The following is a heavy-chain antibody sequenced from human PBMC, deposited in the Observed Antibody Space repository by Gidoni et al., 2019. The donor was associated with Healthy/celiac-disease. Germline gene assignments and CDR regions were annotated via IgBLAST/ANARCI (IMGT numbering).Heavy chain of an antibody. J-gene: IGHJ4*02. CDR3: ARATGPSGSYYFDY. CDR2: IGTAGDT. V-gene: IGHV3-13*01. CDR1: GFTFSSYD. Sequence: VQLVESGGGLVQPGGSLRLSCAASGFTFSSYDMHWVRQATGKGLELVSAIGTAGDTYYPGSVKGRFTISRENAKNSLYLQMNSLRAGDTAVYYCARATGPSGSYYFDYWGQGTLVTVSS. D-gene: IGHD1-26*01.